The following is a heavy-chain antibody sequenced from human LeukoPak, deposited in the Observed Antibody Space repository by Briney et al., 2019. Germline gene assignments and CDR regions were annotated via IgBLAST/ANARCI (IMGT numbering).Heavy chain of an antibody. CDR2: IYYSGST. Sequence: SETLSLTCTVSGGSISSYYWSWIRQPPGKGLEWIGYIYYSGSTNYNPSLKSRVTISVDTSKNQFSLKLSSVTAADTAVYYCARVGGDGWIQPIDYWGQGTLVTVSS. CDR1: GGSISSYY. V-gene: IGHV4-59*01. D-gene: IGHD5-18*01. CDR3: ARVGGDGWIQPIDY. J-gene: IGHJ4*02.